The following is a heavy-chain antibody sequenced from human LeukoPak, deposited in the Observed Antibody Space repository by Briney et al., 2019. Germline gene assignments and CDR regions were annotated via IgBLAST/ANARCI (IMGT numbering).Heavy chain of an antibody. CDR3: TRYNNDHFDY. Sequence: GGSLRLSCAGSGFTFDGYRMHWFRQTPGKGLEWVAVIAYGGSRAFYADSEKGRFTISRDNYKNTMSVQMDDMRAEDTAVYYCTRYNNDHFDYWGQGTLVTVSS. J-gene: IGHJ4*02. D-gene: IGHD1-14*01. V-gene: IGHV3-33*01. CDR2: IAYGGSRA. CDR1: GFTFDGYR.